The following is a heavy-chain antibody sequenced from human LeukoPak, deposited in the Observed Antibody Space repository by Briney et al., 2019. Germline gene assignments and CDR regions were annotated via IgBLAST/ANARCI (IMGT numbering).Heavy chain of an antibody. V-gene: IGHV4-31*03. CDR2: IYYSGST. J-gene: IGHJ3*02. Sequence: SETLSLTCTVSGGSISSGGYSWSWIRQHPGKGPEWIGYIYYSGSTYYNPSLKSRVTISVDTSKNQFSLKLSSVTAANTAVYYCARTFTGYSYGVENAFDIWGQGTMVTVSS. D-gene: IGHD5-18*01. CDR3: ARTFTGYSYGVENAFDI. CDR1: GGSISSGGYS.